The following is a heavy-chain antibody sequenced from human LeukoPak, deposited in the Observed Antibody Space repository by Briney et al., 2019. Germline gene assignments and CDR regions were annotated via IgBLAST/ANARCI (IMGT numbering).Heavy chain of an antibody. CDR2: IKRNTDTGTT. V-gene: IGHV3-15*01. J-gene: IGHJ4*02. Sequence: GGSLRLSCAASGLSFSNAWMSWVRQAPGKGLEWIAHIKRNTDTGTTHYGASVESRFTVSRDDSKNTLYLQMNSLKIEDTAVYYCTTGDRGWQDYWGQGPLVTVSS. CDR1: GLSFSNAW. CDR3: TTGDRGWQDY. D-gene: IGHD6-19*01.